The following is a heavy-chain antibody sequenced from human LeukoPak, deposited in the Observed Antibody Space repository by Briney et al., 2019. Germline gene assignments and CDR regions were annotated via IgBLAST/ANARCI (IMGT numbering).Heavy chain of an antibody. D-gene: IGHD1-1*01. J-gene: IGHJ6*03. CDR1: GFTFSNAW. Sequence: GGSLRLSCAASGFTFSNAWMSWVRQAPGKGLEWVGRIKSKTDGGTTDYAAPVKGRFTISRDDSKNTLYLQMNSLKTEDTAVYYCTTRPRNEPTDMDYYYYMDVWGKGTTVTVS. CDR3: TTRPRNEPTDMDYYYYMDV. V-gene: IGHV3-15*01. CDR2: IKSKTDGGTT.